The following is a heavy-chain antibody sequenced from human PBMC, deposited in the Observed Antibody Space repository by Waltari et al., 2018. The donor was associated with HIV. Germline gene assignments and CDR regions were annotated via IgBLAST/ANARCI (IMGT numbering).Heavy chain of an antibody. CDR1: GGSISSSSYY. D-gene: IGHD6-13*01. CDR3: ARAGGIPGLRNAFDI. CDR2: IYYSGST. Sequence: QLQLQESGPGLVKPSETLSLTCTVSGGSISSSSYYWGWIRQPPGKGLEWIGSIYYSGSTYYNPSLKSRVTISVDTSKNQFSLKLSSVTAADTAVYYCARAGGIPGLRNAFDIWGQGTMVTVSS. V-gene: IGHV4-39*07. J-gene: IGHJ3*02.